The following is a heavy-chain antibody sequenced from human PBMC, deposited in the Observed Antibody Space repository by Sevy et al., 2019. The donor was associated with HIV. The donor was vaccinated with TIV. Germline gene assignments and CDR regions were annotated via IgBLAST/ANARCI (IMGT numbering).Heavy chain of an antibody. J-gene: IGHJ6*02. D-gene: IGHD3-3*01. Sequence: GGSLRLSCAASGFSISSFWMNWVRQTPGKGLEWLANINQDGSKRYFVDSVKGRFTISRDNAKKSLYLQMNSLRAEDTAIYYCAKRGGQYDLGMDVWGQGTTVTVSS. CDR3: AKRGGQYDLGMDV. CDR2: INQDGSKR. CDR1: GFSISSFW. V-gene: IGHV3-7*01.